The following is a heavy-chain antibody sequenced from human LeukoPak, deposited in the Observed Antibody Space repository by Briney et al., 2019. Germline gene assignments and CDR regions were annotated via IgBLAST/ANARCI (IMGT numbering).Heavy chain of an antibody. V-gene: IGHV3-21*01. D-gene: IGHD4-23*01. CDR1: GFTFSSYS. CDR3: ARAGVVNWGYYYYYGMDV. Sequence: GGSLRLSCAASGFTFSSYSMNWVRQAPGKGLEWVSSISSSSSYIYYADSVKGRFTISRDNAKNSLYLQMNSLRAEDTAVYYCARAGVVNWGYYYYYGMDVWGQGTTVTVSS. CDR2: ISSSSSYI. J-gene: IGHJ6*02.